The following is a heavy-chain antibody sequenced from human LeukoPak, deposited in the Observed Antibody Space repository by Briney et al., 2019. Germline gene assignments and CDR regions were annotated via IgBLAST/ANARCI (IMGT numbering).Heavy chain of an antibody. J-gene: IGHJ4*02. CDR1: GFTFSSYA. Sequence: GGSLRLSCAASGFTFSSYAMSWVRQAPGTGLEWVSAISGSGGSTYYADSVKGRFTISRDNAKNTLYLQMNSLRAEDTAVYYCARDDAAAGIIFDSWGQGTLVTVSS. D-gene: IGHD6-13*01. V-gene: IGHV3-23*01. CDR3: ARDDAAAGIIFDS. CDR2: ISGSGGST.